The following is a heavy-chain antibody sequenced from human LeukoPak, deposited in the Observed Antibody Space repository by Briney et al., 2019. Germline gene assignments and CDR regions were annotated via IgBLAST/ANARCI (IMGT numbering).Heavy chain of an antibody. CDR3: ARTLPAARGHWFDP. CDR2: IYHSGST. Sequence: SQTLSLTCAVSGGSISSGGYSWSWIRQPPGKGLEWIGYIYHSGSTYYNPSLKSRVTISVDRSKNQFSLKLSSVTAADTAVYYCARTLPAARGHWFDPWGQGTLVTVSS. D-gene: IGHD2-2*01. V-gene: IGHV4-30-2*01. CDR1: GGSISSGGYS. J-gene: IGHJ5*02.